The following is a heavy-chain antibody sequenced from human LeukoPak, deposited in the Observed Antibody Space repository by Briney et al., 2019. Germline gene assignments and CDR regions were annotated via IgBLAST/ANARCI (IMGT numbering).Heavy chain of an antibody. V-gene: IGHV4-59*08. CDR1: GGSISSYY. CDR3: ARGRFGGNGPVDY. J-gene: IGHJ4*02. CDR2: IHYSGST. Sequence: PSETLSLTCTVSGGSISSYYWSWIRQPPGKGLEWIGYIHYSGSTKYNPSLKSRVTISVDTSKNQFALKLSSVTAADTAVYYCARGRFGGNGPVDYWGQGTLVTVSS. D-gene: IGHD4-23*01.